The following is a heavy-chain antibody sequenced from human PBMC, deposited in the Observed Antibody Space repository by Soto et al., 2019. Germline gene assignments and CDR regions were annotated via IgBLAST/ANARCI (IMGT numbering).Heavy chain of an antibody. V-gene: IGHV1-69*13. J-gene: IGHJ6*02. CDR3: ARFLAAAGLFYYYYGMDV. D-gene: IGHD6-13*01. Sequence: SVKVSCKASGGTFSSYAISWVRQAPGQGLEWMGGIIPIFGTANYAQKFQGRVTITADESTSTAYMELSSLRSEDTAVYYCARFLAAAGLFYYYYGMDVWGQGTTVTVSS. CDR2: IIPIFGTA. CDR1: GGTFSSYA.